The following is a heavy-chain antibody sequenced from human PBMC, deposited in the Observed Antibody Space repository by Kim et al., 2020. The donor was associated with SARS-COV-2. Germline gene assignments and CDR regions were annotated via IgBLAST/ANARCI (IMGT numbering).Heavy chain of an antibody. CDR3: ATFPRPIVVVPAAPGNFYYGMDV. J-gene: IGHJ6*02. V-gene: IGHV3-66*01. Sequence: GGSLRLSCAASGFTVSSNYMSWVHQAPGKGLEWVSVIYSGGSTYYADSVKGRFTISRDNSKNTLYLQMNSLRAEDTAVYYCATFPRPIVVVPAAPGNFYYGMDVWDQGTTVTVSS. CDR1: GFTVSSNY. CDR2: IYSGGST. D-gene: IGHD2-2*01.